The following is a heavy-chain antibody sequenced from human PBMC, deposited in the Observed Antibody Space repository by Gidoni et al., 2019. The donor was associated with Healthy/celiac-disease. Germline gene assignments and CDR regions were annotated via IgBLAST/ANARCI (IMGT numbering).Heavy chain of an antibody. V-gene: IGHV3-23*01. CDR2: ISGSGGST. J-gene: IGHJ4*02. D-gene: IGHD3-3*01. CDR1: GFTFSSSA. CDR3: AKEGTSADFWSGYYTPFDY. Sequence: EVQLLESGGGLVQPGGSLRLSCAASGFTFSSSAMSWVRQAPGKGLEWVSAISGSGGSTYDADSVKGRFTISRDNSKNTLYLQMNSLRAEDTAVYYCAKEGTSADFWSGYYTPFDYWGQGTLVTVSS.